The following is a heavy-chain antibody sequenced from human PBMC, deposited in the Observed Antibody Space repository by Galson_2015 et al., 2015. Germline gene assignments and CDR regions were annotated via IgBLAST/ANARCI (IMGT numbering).Heavy chain of an antibody. CDR3: AHRSIAVADDAFDI. Sequence: PALVKPTQTLTLTCTFSGFSLSTSGVGVGWIRQPPGKALEWLALIYWDDDKRYSPSLKSRLTITKDTSKNQVVLTMTNMDPVDTATYYCAHRSIAVADDAFDIWGQGTMVTVSS. CDR1: GFSLSTSGVG. V-gene: IGHV2-5*02. D-gene: IGHD6-19*01. J-gene: IGHJ3*02. CDR2: IYWDDDK.